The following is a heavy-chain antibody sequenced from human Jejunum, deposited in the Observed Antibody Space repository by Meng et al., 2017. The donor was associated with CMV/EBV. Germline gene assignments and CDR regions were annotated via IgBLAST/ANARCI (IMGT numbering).Heavy chain of an antibody. D-gene: IGHD2-2*01. CDR3: ARAGWGLQLPHSNWFDP. V-gene: IGHV4-39*07. CDR2: IYFTGST. Sequence: SSGSYYWGWIRQPPGRGLEWIGSIYFTGSTYYNPSLKSRVTTSLVTSKNQLSLELTSVTAADTAVYYCARAGWGLQLPHSNWFDPWGQGTLVTVSS. J-gene: IGHJ5*02. CDR1: SSGSYY.